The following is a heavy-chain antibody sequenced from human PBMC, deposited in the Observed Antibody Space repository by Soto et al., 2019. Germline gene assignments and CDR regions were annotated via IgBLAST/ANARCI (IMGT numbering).Heavy chain of an antibody. D-gene: IGHD2-15*01. V-gene: IGHV3-30*18. CDR2: ISYDSSNK. J-gene: IGHJ4*02. CDR1: GFTFSYG. Sequence: VQLSESGGGLIQPGGSLRLSCAASGFTFSYGIHWLRQAPGKGLEWVAYISYDSSNKFYGDSVKGRFTISRDNSKNKQCLQMNSLRAEDTAVYYCANLVIGYCSGNTCDDYWGQGTLVAVSS. CDR3: ANLVIGYCSGNTCDDY.